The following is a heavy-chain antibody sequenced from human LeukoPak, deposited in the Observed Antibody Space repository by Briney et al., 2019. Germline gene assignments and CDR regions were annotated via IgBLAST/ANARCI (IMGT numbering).Heavy chain of an antibody. V-gene: IGHV3-23*01. CDR1: GFTFSSYA. CDR2: ISGSGDNT. Sequence: GGSLRLSCAASGFTFSSYAMSWVRQAPGKGLEWVSGISGSGDNTYYADSVKGRFTISRDNSKNTLYVQVNSLGTEDTAAYYCAKGSYYNSSGSFYFDYWGQGTLVTVSS. J-gene: IGHJ4*02. CDR3: AKGSYYNSSGSFYFDY. D-gene: IGHD3-22*01.